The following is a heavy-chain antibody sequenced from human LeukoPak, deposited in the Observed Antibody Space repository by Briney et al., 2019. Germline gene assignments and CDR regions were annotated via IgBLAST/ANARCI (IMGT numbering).Heavy chain of an antibody. D-gene: IGHD5-18*01. V-gene: IGHV4-61*02. CDR3: ARTGWRGYSYGRKGFDY. Sequence: PSQTLSLTCTVSGDSISSGDYYWSWIRQPAGKGLEWIGRISSSGSTNYNPSLKSRVTISVDTSKNQFSLKLSSVTAADTAVYYCARTGWRGYSYGRKGFDYWGQGTLVTVSS. CDR1: GDSISSGDYY. CDR2: ISSSGST. J-gene: IGHJ4*02.